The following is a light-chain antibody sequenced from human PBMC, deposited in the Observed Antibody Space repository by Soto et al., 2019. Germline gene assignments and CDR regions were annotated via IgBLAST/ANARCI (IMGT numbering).Light chain of an antibody. Sequence: EIVLTQSPGTLSLSPGERVTLSCRASQSVSRYLAWYQQKPGQAPRLLIYDASNRATGIPARFSGSGSGTDFTLTISSLEPEDSAVYYCQQRSNWPLTFGPGTKVDIK. CDR1: QSVSRY. J-gene: IGKJ3*01. V-gene: IGKV3-11*01. CDR2: DAS. CDR3: QQRSNWPLT.